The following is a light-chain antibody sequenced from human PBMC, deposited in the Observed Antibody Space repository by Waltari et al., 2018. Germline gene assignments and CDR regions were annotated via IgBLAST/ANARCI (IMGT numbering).Light chain of an antibody. Sequence: QSALTQPASVSGSPGQSITISCTGTSNDVGNFNYVSWYQQHPGKAPKVMIYDVSNRPSGVSSRFSGSKSGNTASLTISGLQAEDEADYYCSSYTTSSTPVFGGGTKLTVL. CDR1: SNDVGNFNY. J-gene: IGLJ2*01. CDR2: DVS. CDR3: SSYTTSSTPV. V-gene: IGLV2-14*03.